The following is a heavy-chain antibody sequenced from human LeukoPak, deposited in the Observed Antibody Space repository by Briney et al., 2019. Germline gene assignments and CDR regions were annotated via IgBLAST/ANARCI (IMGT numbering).Heavy chain of an antibody. D-gene: IGHD5-18*01. V-gene: IGHV3-53*04. CDR3: ARRGYNYAEDY. Sequence: PGGSLRLSCATSGFSFSSYGMTWVRQAPGKGLEWVSIIYSNNRTYYADSVKGRFTISRHNSDTFYLQLNSLRAEDTAVYYCARRGYNYAEDYWGQGTLVTVSS. J-gene: IGHJ4*02. CDR1: GFSFSSYG. CDR2: IYSNNRT.